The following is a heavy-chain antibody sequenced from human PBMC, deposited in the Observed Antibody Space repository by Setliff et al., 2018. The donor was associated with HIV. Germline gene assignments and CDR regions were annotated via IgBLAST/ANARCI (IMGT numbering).Heavy chain of an antibody. D-gene: IGHD3-10*01. Sequence: SETLSLTCAVFGDSVYSRSYYWGWIRQPPGKGLEWIGSMYYKGNTYYKPSLGSRISISSDTSRNLVSLRLRSVTAADTAVYYCARVGSWHYGGRVLDFWGQGTLVTVS. CDR1: GDSVYSRSYY. CDR2: MYYKGNT. J-gene: IGHJ4*02. V-gene: IGHV4-39*07. CDR3: ARVGSWHYGGRVLDF.